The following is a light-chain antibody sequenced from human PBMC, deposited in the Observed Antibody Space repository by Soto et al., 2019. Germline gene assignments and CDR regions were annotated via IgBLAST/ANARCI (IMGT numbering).Light chain of an antibody. CDR2: AAS. Sequence: DIQMTQSPSSLSASLGDRVTITCRASQSISNFLNLVQHKPGNAPKVLISAASTLQSGVPPRFSGSESGTDFTLSISSLQLEDSASSYCRQYYNSGLTFGGGTKVEIK. V-gene: IGKV1-39*01. CDR1: QSISNF. CDR3: RQYYNSGLT. J-gene: IGKJ4*01.